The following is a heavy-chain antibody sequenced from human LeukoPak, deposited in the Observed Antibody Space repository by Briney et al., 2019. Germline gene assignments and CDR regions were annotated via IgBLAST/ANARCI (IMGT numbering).Heavy chain of an antibody. CDR3: ARVLWGSSGYLYYFDY. Sequence: GKSLKISCKGSGYSFTSYWIGWVRQMPGKGLEWMGIIYPGDSDTRYSPSFQGQVTISADKSISTAYLQWSSLKASDTAMYYCARVLWGSSGYLYYFDYWGQGTLVTVSS. V-gene: IGHV5-51*01. J-gene: IGHJ4*02. D-gene: IGHD3-22*01. CDR1: GYSFTSYW. CDR2: IYPGDSDT.